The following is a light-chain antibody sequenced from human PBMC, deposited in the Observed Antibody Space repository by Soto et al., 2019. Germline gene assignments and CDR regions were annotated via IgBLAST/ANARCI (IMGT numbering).Light chain of an antibody. CDR3: LQDYNYPRT. J-gene: IGKJ1*01. CDR1: QGIRND. V-gene: IGKV1-6*01. CDR2: AAS. Sequence: AIQMTQSPSSLSASVGDRVTITCRASQGIRNDLGWYQQKPGKAPNLLIYAASNLESGVPSRFSSSGSGTDFTLTISSLQPEDFATYYCLQDYNYPRTFGQGTKVEIK.